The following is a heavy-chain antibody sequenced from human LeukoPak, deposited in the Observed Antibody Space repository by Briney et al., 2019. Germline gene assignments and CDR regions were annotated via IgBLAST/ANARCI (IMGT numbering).Heavy chain of an antibody. V-gene: IGHV3-30*03. CDR3: ARDDILTGYYYFDY. Sequence: PGRSLRLSCAVSGFTFSSYGMHWVRQAPGKGLEWVAVISYDGGDKYFADSVKGRFTISRDTSKNTLYLQMNSLRAEDTAVYYCARDDILTGYYYFDYWGQRTMVTHSS. CDR1: GFTFSSYG. CDR2: ISYDGGDK. D-gene: IGHD3-9*01. J-gene: IGHJ4*02.